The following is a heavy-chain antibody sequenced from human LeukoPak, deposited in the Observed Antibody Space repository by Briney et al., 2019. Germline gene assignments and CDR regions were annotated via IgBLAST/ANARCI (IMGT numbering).Heavy chain of an antibody. Sequence: GGSLRLFCAASGFTFSTYAMSWVRQVPGKGLEWVSGISNTAGFTYYADSVKGRFTISRDNSKNTLYLQLNSLRAEDTAVYYCAKSNYYCSDSCQPDDAFDVWGQGTMVTVSS. CDR1: GFTFSTYA. J-gene: IGHJ3*01. D-gene: IGHD2-15*01. CDR2: ISNTAGFT. V-gene: IGHV3-23*01. CDR3: AKSNYYCSDSCQPDDAFDV.